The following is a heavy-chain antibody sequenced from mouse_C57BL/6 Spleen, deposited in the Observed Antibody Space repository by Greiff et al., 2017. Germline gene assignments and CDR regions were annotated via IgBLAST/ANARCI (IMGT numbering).Heavy chain of an antibody. CDR3: ARSYGSSSYYFDY. CDR2: IDPNSGGT. J-gene: IGHJ2*01. V-gene: IGHV1-72*01. CDR1: GYTFTSYW. Sequence: VQLQQPGAELVKPGASVKLSCKASGYTFTSYWMHWVKQRPGRGLEWIGRIDPNSGGTKYNEKFKSKATLTVDKPSSTAYMQLSSLTSEDSAVYCCARSYGSSSYYFDYWGQGTTLTVSS. D-gene: IGHD1-1*01.